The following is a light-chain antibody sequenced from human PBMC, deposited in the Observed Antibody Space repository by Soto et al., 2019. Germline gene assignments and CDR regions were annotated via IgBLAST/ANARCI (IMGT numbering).Light chain of an antibody. CDR1: SSNIKTNG. Sequence: QSVLTQPPSASGTPGQRVTISCSGGSSNIKTNGVSWYQQVPGAAHKLLIYSNNQRPSGAPDRFSGSKSGTSASLAISGLQSEDEATYHCATWDDSLNGLIFGGGTQLTVL. CDR3: ATWDDSLNGLI. J-gene: IGLJ7*01. V-gene: IGLV1-44*01. CDR2: SNN.